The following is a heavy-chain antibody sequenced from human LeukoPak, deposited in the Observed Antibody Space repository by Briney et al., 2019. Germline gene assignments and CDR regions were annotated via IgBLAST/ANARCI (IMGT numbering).Heavy chain of an antibody. CDR3: TTGLRFGHDSFDI. CDR1: GFTFNNAW. Sequence: GGSLRLSCAASGFTFNNAWMTWVRQPPRKGLEWVGRLKGDTDGGTTDYAAPVKGRFTISRDDSKTTLFLQMNSLKTEDTAVYYCTTGLRFGHDSFDIWGHGTVVAVSS. J-gene: IGHJ3*02. CDR2: LKGDTDGGTT. V-gene: IGHV3-15*01. D-gene: IGHD3-10*01.